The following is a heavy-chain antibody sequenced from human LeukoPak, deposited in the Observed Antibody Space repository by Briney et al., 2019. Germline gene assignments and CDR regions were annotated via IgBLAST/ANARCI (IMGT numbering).Heavy chain of an antibody. Sequence: GGSLRLSCAASGSTLSSYSINWVRQAPGKGLEWVSYISSSSSTIYYADSVKGRFTISRDNAKNSLFLQMNSLRDEDTAVYYCASSGTHWLNAFDIWGQGTMVTVSS. CDR1: GSTLSSYS. D-gene: IGHD1-26*01. CDR3: ASSGTHWLNAFDI. CDR2: ISSSSSTI. J-gene: IGHJ3*02. V-gene: IGHV3-48*02.